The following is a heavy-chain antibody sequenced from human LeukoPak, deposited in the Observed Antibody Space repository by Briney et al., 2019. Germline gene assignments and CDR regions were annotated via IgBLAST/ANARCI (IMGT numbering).Heavy chain of an antibody. J-gene: IGHJ5*02. D-gene: IGHD2-15*01. V-gene: IGHV3-74*01. CDR3: ARDPRNVGLAP. CDR2: NNGDGRTT. Sequence: GGSLRISCVASGFSLSDYWMYWVRQAPGKGLMYLSRNNGDGRTTNYADVVKGRFTMSRDNVKNTLYLQMNSLRVEDTAVYYCARDPRNVGLAPWGQGTLVTVSS. CDR1: GFSLSDYW.